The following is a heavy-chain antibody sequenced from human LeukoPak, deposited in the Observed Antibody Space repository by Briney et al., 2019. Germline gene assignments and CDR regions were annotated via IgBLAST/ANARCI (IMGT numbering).Heavy chain of an antibody. CDR3: ARLAVVIGAFDI. D-gene: IGHD3-22*01. CDR1: GGSISSYY. Sequence: PSETLSLTCTVSGGSISSYYWSWIRQPPGKGLEWIGYIYYSGSTNYNPSLKSRVTISVDTSKNQFSLKLSPVTAADTAVYYCARLAVVIGAFDIWGQGTMVTVSS. CDR2: IYYSGST. J-gene: IGHJ3*02. V-gene: IGHV4-59*01.